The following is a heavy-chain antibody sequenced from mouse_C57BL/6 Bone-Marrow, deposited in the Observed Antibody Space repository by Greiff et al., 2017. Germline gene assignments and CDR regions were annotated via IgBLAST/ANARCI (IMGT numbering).Heavy chain of an antibody. CDR1: GYTFNGYW. V-gene: IGHV1-9*01. Sequence: VQLQESGAELMKPGASVKLSCKATGYTFNGYWIEWVKQRPGHGLEWIGEILPGSGSTNYNEKFKGKATITADTSSNTAYMQLSSLTTEDSAIYYGAGEFYYNYNDWFAYWGQGTLVTVSA. D-gene: IGHD2-4*01. J-gene: IGHJ3*01. CDR2: ILPGSGST. CDR3: AGEFYYNYNDWFAY.